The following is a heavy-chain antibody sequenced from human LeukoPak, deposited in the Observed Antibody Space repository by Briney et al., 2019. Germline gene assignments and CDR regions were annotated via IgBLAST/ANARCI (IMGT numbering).Heavy chain of an antibody. CDR2: ISGSGGST. CDR3: AKEWRWGATSNYYYGMNV. CDR1: GFTFSSYA. V-gene: IGHV3-23*01. J-gene: IGHJ6*02. Sequence: GGSLRLSCAASGFTFSSYAMSWVRQAPGKGLEWVSAISGSGGSTYYADSVKGRFTISRDNSKNTLYLQMNGLRPEDTAIYYCAKEWRWGATSNYYYGMNVWGRGTTVTVSS. D-gene: IGHD1-26*01.